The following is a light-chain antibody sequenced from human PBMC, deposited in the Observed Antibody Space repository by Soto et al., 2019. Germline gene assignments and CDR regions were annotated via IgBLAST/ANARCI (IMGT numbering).Light chain of an antibody. CDR1: QSVSSSY. CDR3: QQYGSSPGRFT. J-gene: IGKJ3*01. V-gene: IGKV3-20*01. CDR2: GAS. Sequence: EIVLTQSPGTLSLSPGERATLSCRASQSVSSSYLAWYQQKPGQAPRLLIYGASSRATGIPDRFSGSGSGTDFPLTISRLEPEDFAVYYCQQYGSSPGRFTFGPGTKVDIK.